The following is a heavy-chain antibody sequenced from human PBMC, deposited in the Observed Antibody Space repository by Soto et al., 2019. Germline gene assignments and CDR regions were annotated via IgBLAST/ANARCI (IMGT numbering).Heavy chain of an antibody. J-gene: IGHJ4*02. CDR3: AREDLTDWYSSGWYYFDY. D-gene: IGHD6-19*01. CDR2: ISYDGSNK. CDR1: GFTFSSYA. V-gene: IGHV3-30-3*01. Sequence: QVQLVESGGGVVQPGRSLRLSCAASGFTFSSYAMHWVHQAPGKGLEWVAVISYDGSNKYYADSVKGRFTISRDNSKNTLYLQMNSLRAEDTAVYYCAREDLTDWYSSGWYYFDYWGQGTLVTVSS.